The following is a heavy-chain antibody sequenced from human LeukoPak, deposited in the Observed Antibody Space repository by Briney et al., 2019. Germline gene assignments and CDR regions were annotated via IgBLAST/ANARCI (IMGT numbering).Heavy chain of an antibody. CDR2: IYPGDSDT. Sequence: GESLKISCKGSGYSFTSYWIGWVRQMPGKGLEWMGIIYPGDSDTRYSPSFQDQVTISADKSISTAYLQWSSLKASDTAMYYCARRLYGSGSYSKNWFDPWGQGTLVTVSS. V-gene: IGHV5-51*01. CDR3: ARRLYGSGSYSKNWFDP. J-gene: IGHJ5*02. D-gene: IGHD3-10*01. CDR1: GYSFTSYW.